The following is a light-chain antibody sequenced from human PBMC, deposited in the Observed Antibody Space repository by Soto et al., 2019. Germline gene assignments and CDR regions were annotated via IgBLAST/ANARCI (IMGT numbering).Light chain of an antibody. CDR2: DAS. J-gene: IGKJ4*01. Sequence: EIVLTQSPVTLSLSPGERATLSCRASQSVSSYLAWFQQKPGQAPRLLIYDASNRATGIPARFSGSGSGTDFTLTISSLEPEDFAVYYCQQRSNWPPLTFGGGTKVAIK. V-gene: IGKV3-11*01. CDR1: QSVSSY. CDR3: QQRSNWPPLT.